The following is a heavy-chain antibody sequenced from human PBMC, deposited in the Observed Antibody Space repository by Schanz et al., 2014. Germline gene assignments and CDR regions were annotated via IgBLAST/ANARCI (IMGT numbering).Heavy chain of an antibody. CDR3: AKEKEEVAADGSFFDY. J-gene: IGHJ4*02. CDR2: IWYDGSNE. V-gene: IGHV3-33*06. CDR1: GFTFSNHG. D-gene: IGHD6-13*01. Sequence: QVQLVESGGGVVQPGRSLRLSCAASGFTFSNHGMHWVRQSPGKGLEWVALIWYDGSNEYYADSVKGRFTISRDNSKNTVNLQMNSLRAEHTAVYYCAKEKEEVAADGSFFDYWGQGTLVTVSS.